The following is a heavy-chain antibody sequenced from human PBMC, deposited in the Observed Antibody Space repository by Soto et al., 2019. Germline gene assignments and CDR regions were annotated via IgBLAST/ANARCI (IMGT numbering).Heavy chain of an antibody. CDR2: IIPIFGTA. V-gene: IGHV1-69*06. Sequence: SVKVSCKASGGTFSSYAISWVRQAPGQGLEWMGGIIPIFGTANYAQKFQGRVMITADKSTSTAYMELSSLRSEDTAVYYCARWAPMGATGYYYYGMDVWGQGTTVTVSS. CDR3: ARWAPMGATGYYYYGMDV. J-gene: IGHJ6*02. CDR1: GGTFSSYA. D-gene: IGHD1-26*01.